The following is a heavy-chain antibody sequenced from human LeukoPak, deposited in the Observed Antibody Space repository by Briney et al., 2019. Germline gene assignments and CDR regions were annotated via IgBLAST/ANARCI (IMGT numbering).Heavy chain of an antibody. CDR2: IRYDGSNK. D-gene: IGHD4-11*01. CDR1: GFTFSSYG. V-gene: IGHV3-30*02. J-gene: IGHJ4*02. Sequence: GGSLRLSCAASGFTFSSYGMHWVRQAPGKGLEWVAFIRYDGSNKYYADSVKGRFTISRDNSKNTLYLQMGSLRAEDMAVYYCARDHGSNYGFDYWGQGTLVTVSS. CDR3: ARDHGSNYGFDY.